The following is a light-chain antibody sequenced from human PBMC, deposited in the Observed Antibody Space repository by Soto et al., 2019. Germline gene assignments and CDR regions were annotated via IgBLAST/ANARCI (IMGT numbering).Light chain of an antibody. CDR1: QAIATS. CDR2: GAS. V-gene: IGKV3-15*01. Sequence: ELVMTQSPAALSLSPGETVTLSCRASQAIATSLAWYQHKPGQAPRLLIYGASTRATGVPDRFSGGGSETEFTLTISGLQSEDFAIYYCQQYSSYWTFGQGTVVEMK. J-gene: IGKJ1*01. CDR3: QQYSSYWT.